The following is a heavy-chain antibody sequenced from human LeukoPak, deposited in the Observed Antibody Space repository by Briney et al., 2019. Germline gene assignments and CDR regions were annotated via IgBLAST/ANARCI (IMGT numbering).Heavy chain of an antibody. Sequence: GGSLRLSCAASGFTFSDYYMSWIRQAPGKGLEWVSYISSSGSTIYYADSVKGRFTISRDNAKNSLYLQMNSLRAEDTAVYYCARVNRDDSSGPTYDYWGQGTLVTVSS. J-gene: IGHJ4*02. CDR2: ISSSGSTI. CDR3: ARVNRDDSSGPTYDY. D-gene: IGHD3-22*01. V-gene: IGHV3-11*04. CDR1: GFTFSDYY.